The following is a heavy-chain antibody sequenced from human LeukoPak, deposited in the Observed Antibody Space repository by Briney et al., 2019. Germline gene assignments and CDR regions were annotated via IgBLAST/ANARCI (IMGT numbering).Heavy chain of an antibody. V-gene: IGHV5-51*01. J-gene: IGHJ4*02. CDR3: ARSSIVGATAYFDY. CDR2: IYPGDSDT. Sequence: KGGESLKISCKGSGYSFTNYWIGWVRQMPGKGLEWMGIIYPGDSDTRYSPSFQGHVTISADKSISTAYLQWSSLKASDTAMYYCARSSIVGATAYFDYWGQGTLVTVSS. D-gene: IGHD1-26*01. CDR1: GYSFTNYW.